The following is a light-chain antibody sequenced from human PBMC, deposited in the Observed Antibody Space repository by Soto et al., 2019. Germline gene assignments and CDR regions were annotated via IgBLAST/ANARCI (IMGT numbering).Light chain of an antibody. V-gene: IGKV3-20*01. CDR3: QQYGNSVLT. CDR1: QSVISNY. J-gene: IGKJ4*01. Sequence: EIVLTQSPGTLSLSPGERATLSCRASQSVISNYLAWYQQKPGQAPRHLIYGASSRAAGIPDRFSGSGSGTVFTLTISRLEPEDFAVYYCQQYGNSVLTFGGGTKVEIK. CDR2: GAS.